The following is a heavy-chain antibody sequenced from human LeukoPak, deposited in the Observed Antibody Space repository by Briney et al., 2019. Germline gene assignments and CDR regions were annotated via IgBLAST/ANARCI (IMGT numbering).Heavy chain of an antibody. J-gene: IGHJ4*02. Sequence: TGGSLRLSCAASGFTFSNYWMSWVRQAPGKGLEWVANIKQDGSEKYYVNSVKGRFTISRDNAKNTLYLQMNSLRAEDTAVYYCARETGGDGYNWVYYFDYWGQGTLVTVSS. CDR1: GFTFSNYW. D-gene: IGHD5-24*01. CDR3: ARETGGDGYNWVYYFDY. CDR2: IKQDGSEK. V-gene: IGHV3-7*01.